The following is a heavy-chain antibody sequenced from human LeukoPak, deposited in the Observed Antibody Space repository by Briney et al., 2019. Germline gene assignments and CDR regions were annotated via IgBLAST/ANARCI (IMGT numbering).Heavy chain of an antibody. D-gene: IGHD1-26*01. CDR1: GYSIRSAYY. CDR3: ARDGIVGTIARSSFDI. Sequence: SETLSLTCTVSGYSIRSAYYWGWVRQPPGKGPQWIGSMFHSGNIYYNPSLKSRVTISVDMSKSQLSLKLSSVTAADTAVYYCARDGIVGTIARSSFDIWGQGTVVTVSS. CDR2: MFHSGNI. V-gene: IGHV4-38-2*02. J-gene: IGHJ3*02.